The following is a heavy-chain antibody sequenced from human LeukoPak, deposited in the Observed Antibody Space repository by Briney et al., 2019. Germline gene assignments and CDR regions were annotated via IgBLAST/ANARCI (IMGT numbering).Heavy chain of an antibody. CDR3: ARDQDPYYYDSSGYKTSLYYYYGMDV. CDR1: GFTFSSYG. Sequence: GRSLRLSCAASGFTFSSYGMNWVRQAPGKGLEGVAVIWYDGSNKYYADSVKGRFTISRDNSKNTLYLQMNSLRAEDTAVYYCARDQDPYYYDSSGYKTSLYYYYGMDVWGQGTTVTVSS. D-gene: IGHD3-22*01. J-gene: IGHJ6*02. CDR2: IWYDGSNK. V-gene: IGHV3-33*01.